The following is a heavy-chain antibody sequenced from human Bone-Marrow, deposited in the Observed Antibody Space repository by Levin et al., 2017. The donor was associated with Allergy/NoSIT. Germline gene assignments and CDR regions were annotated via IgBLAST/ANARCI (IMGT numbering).Heavy chain of an antibody. D-gene: IGHD2-2*01. Sequence: KISCKASGGTFSSYTISWVRQAPGQGLEWMGRIIPILGIANYAQKFQGRVTITADKSTSTAYMELSSLRSEDTAVYYCARAANSGGYCSSTSCYGTYYYYYMDVWGKGTTVTVSS. J-gene: IGHJ6*03. CDR3: ARAANSGGYCSSTSCYGTYYYYYMDV. CDR1: GGTFSSYT. CDR2: IIPILGIA. V-gene: IGHV1-69*02.